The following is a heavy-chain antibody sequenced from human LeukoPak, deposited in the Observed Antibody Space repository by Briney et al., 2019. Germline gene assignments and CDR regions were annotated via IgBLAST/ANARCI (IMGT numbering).Heavy chain of an antibody. D-gene: IGHD2-2*01. Sequence: GGSLRLSCAASGFIFSNSAMSWVRQAPGKGLEWVSGISDGGGRKHYVDSVKGRFIISRDNSQDTLYLQMNSLRAEDTAVYYCAKQHTSLVVVPAAINYWGQGTLVTVSS. V-gene: IGHV3-23*01. CDR1: GFIFSNSA. J-gene: IGHJ4*02. CDR2: ISDGGGRK. CDR3: AKQHTSLVVVPAAINY.